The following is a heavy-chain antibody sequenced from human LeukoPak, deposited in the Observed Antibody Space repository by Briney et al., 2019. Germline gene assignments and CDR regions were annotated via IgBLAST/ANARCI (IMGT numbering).Heavy chain of an antibody. Sequence: GASVKVSCKAFGYTFTSNYMHWVRQAPGQGPEWMGVISPSGGSTTYAQKFQGRVTLTRDMSTSTDYLELSRLRSDDTAVYYCARENGYSYGKFDYWGQGTLVTVSS. CDR3: ARENGYSYGKFDY. CDR1: GYTFTSNY. CDR2: ISPSGGST. J-gene: IGHJ4*02. V-gene: IGHV1-46*01. D-gene: IGHD5-18*01.